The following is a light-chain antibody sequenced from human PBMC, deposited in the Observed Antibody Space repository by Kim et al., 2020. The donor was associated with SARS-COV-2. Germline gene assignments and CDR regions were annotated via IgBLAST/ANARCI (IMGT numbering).Light chain of an antibody. CDR2: EVS. Sequence: GQSVTVSCTGTSSDVGSYNRVAWYQQPPGTATKLIIYEVSDRPSGVPHRFSGSKSGNTASLTISWLQTEDEADYYCSSYTSSSTLIFGGGTKVTVL. J-gene: IGLJ2*01. CDR3: SSYTSSSTLI. CDR1: SSDVGSYNR. V-gene: IGLV2-18*02.